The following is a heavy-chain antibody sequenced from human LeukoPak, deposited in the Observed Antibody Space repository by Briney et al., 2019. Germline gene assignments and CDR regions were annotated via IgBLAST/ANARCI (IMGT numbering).Heavy chain of an antibody. V-gene: IGHV3-23*01. J-gene: IGHJ4*02. D-gene: IGHD3-10*01. CDR2: ISGSGGST. CDR3: AKESGSGSYYKYYFDY. CDR1: GFTFSSYG. Sequence: GGSLRLSCAASGFTFSSYGMSWVRQAPGKGLEWVSAISGSGGSTYYADSVKGRFTISRDNSKNTLYLQMNSLRAEDTAVYYCAKESGSGSYYKYYFDYWGKGTLVTVSS.